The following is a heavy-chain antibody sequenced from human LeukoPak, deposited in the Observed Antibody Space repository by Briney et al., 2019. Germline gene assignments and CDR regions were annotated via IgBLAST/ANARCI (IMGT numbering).Heavy chain of an antibody. J-gene: IGHJ6*02. V-gene: IGHV4-39*01. CDR3: AVSGWAHYYGMDV. D-gene: IGHD6-19*01. Sequence: PSETLSLTRTVSGGSISSSSYYWGWIRQPPGKGLEWIGSIYYSGSTYYNPSLKSRVTISVDTSKNQFSLKLSSVTAADTAVYYCAVSGWAHYYGMDVWGQGTTVTVSS. CDR1: GGSISSSSYY. CDR2: IYYSGST.